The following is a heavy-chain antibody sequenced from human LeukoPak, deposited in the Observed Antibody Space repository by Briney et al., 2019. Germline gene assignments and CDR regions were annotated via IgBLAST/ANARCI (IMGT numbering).Heavy chain of an antibody. CDR2: IYYSGST. D-gene: IGHD3-22*01. V-gene: IGHV4-31*03. CDR3: ATHSSGSYDAFDI. J-gene: IGHJ3*02. CDR1: GGSISSGGYY. Sequence: SETLSLTCTVSGGSISSGGYYWSWIRQHPGTGLEWIGYIYYSGSTYYNPSLKSRVTISVDTSKNQFSLKLSSVTAADTAVYYCATHSSGSYDAFDIWGQGTMVTVSS.